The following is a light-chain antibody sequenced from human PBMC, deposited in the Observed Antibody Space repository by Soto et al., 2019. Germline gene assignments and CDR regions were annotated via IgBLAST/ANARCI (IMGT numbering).Light chain of an antibody. J-gene: IGKJ2*01. V-gene: IGKV3-20*01. CDR2: ASS. CDR1: QSVSNNY. Sequence: EVVLTQSPGTLSLSPGESATLSCRASQSVSNNYFAWYQQKPGQAPMLLIFASSDSATGIPARFSGSGSGTDFSLTISRLEPEDFAVYYCQQYGSSPPYTFGQGTKLEIK. CDR3: QQYGSSPPYT.